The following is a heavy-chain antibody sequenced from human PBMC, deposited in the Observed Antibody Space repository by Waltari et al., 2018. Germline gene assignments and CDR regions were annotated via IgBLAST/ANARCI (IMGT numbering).Heavy chain of an antibody. J-gene: IGHJ4*02. D-gene: IGHD6-19*01. CDR3: ARYSSGWSPLDY. CDR2: ISGSGGST. V-gene: IGHV3-23*01. CDR1: GFTFSSYA. Sequence: EVQLLESGGGLVQPGGSLRLSCAASGFTFSSYAMGWVSQAPGKGLEWVSAISGSGGSTYYADSVKGRFTISRDNSKNTLYLQMNSLRAEDTAVYYCARYSSGWSPLDYWGQGTLVTVSS.